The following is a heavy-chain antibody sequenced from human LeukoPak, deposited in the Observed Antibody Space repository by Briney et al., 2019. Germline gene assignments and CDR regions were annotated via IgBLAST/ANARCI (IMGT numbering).Heavy chain of an antibody. CDR3: AKDPADIVVVVAATAFDY. Sequence: GGSLRLSCAASGFAFSSYAMSWVRQAPGKGLEWVSAISGSGGSTYYADSVKGRFTISRDNSKNTLYLQMNSLRAEDTAVYYCAKDPADIVVVVAATAFDYWGQGTLVTVSS. CDR2: ISGSGGST. D-gene: IGHD2-15*01. V-gene: IGHV3-23*01. CDR1: GFAFSSYA. J-gene: IGHJ4*02.